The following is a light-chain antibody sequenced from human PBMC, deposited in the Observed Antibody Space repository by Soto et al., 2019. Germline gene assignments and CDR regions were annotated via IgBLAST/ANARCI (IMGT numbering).Light chain of an antibody. V-gene: IGLV2-14*01. J-gene: IGLJ2*01. CDR1: NSDVGGYNY. Sequence: QSVLTQPASVSGSPGQSITISCTGTNSDVGGYNYVSWYQHHPGKAPKLMIYEVSNRPSGVSSRFSGSKSGNTASLTISGLQDEDEADYYCSSYVSSTTIFGGGTKLTVL. CDR2: EVS. CDR3: SSYVSSTTI.